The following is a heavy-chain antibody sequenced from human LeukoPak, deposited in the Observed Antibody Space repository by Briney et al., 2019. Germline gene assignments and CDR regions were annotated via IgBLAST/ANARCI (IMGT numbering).Heavy chain of an antibody. Sequence: ASVKVSCKVSGYTLTELSMHWVRQAPGKGLEWMGGFDPEDGETIYAQKFQGRVTMTVDTSTDTAYMGLSSLRSEDTAVYYCATDPGIAVAGSWGQGTLVTVSS. J-gene: IGHJ4*02. CDR1: GYTLTELS. V-gene: IGHV1-24*01. D-gene: IGHD6-19*01. CDR2: FDPEDGET. CDR3: ATDPGIAVAGS.